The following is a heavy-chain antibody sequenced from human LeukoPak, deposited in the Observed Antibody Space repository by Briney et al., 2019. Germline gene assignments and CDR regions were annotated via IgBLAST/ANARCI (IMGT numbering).Heavy chain of an antibody. J-gene: IGHJ5*02. CDR3: ARDFGPFSGYDYNWFDP. CDR2: INPNSGGT. CDR1: GYTFTNYD. V-gene: IGHV1-2*02. Sequence: ASVKVSCKASGYTFTNYDINWVRQAPGQGLEWMGWINPNSGGTNYAQKFQGRVTMTRDTSISTAYMELSRLRSDDTAVYYCARDFGPFSGYDYNWFDPWGQGTLVTVSS. D-gene: IGHD5-12*01.